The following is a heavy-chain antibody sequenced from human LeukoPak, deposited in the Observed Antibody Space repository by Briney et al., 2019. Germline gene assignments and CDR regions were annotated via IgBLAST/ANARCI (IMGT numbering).Heavy chain of an antibody. CDR3: ARDLGGSSSWTRWFDP. CDR1: GGSISSSIYY. CDR2: IYYGGST. D-gene: IGHD6-13*01. J-gene: IGHJ5*02. V-gene: IGHV4-39*07. Sequence: KPSETLSLTCTVSGGSISSSIYYWGWIRQPPGKGLEWIGNIYYGGSTNYNPSLKSRVTISIDTSKNQFSLNLNSVTAADTAVYYCARDLGGSSSWTRWFDPWGQGTLVTVSS.